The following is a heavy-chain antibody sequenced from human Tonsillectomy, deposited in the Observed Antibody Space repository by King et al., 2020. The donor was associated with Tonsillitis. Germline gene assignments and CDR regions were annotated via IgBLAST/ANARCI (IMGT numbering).Heavy chain of an antibody. D-gene: IGHD3-22*01. V-gene: IGHV1-69*01. J-gene: IGHJ5*02. CDR2: IIPIFGTA. CDR1: GGTFSSYA. CDR3: ASADYYDSSGYQRWCDP. Sequence: QLVQSGAEVKKPGSSVKVSCKASGGTFSSYAISWVRQAPGQGLEWMGGIIPIFGTANYAQRFQGRVTITADESTSTAYMELSSLRSEDTAVYYCASADYYDSSGYQRWCDPWGQGTLVTVSS.